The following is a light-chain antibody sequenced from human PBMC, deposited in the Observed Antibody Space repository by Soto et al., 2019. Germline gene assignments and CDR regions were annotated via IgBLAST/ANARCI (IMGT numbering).Light chain of an antibody. Sequence: PGERATLSCRTSQSVSSYFAWYQQKPGRAPRLLIYDASNRATSIPARFIGSGSGTDFTLTISSLEPEDFAVYYCQQRSNWPITFGQGTRLEIK. V-gene: IGKV3-11*01. CDR1: QSVSSY. CDR3: QQRSNWPIT. J-gene: IGKJ5*01. CDR2: DAS.